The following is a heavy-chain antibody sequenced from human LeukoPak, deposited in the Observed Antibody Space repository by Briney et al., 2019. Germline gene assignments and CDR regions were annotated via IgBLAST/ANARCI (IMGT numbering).Heavy chain of an antibody. Sequence: GASVKVSCKASGYTFTSYGISWVRQAPGQGLEWMGWISAYNGNTNYAQKLQGRVTMTTDTSTSTAYMELRSLRSDDTAVYYCARTVTMVRGVITLFGYWGQGTLVTVSS. CDR1: GYTFTSYG. D-gene: IGHD3-10*01. V-gene: IGHV1-18*01. CDR2: ISAYNGNT. J-gene: IGHJ4*02. CDR3: ARTVTMVRGVITLFGY.